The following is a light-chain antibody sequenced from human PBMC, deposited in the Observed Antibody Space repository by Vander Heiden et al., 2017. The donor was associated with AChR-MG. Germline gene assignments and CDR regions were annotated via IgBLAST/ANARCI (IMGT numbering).Light chain of an antibody. V-gene: IGKV3-15*01. Sequence: EIVMTQSPATLSVSRGERATLSCRASQTVSTNLAWYQQKPGEESRLLIYGASTRATGIPARFSGSGSGTEFTLTISSLQSEDFAVYYCQQYNGWPPNTFGQGTKVEIK. J-gene: IGKJ1*01. CDR3: QQYNGWPPNT. CDR2: GAS. CDR1: QTVSTN.